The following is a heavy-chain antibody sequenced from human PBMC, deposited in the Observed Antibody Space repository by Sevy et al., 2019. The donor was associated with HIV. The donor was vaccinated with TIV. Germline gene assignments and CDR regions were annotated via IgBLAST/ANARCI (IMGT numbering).Heavy chain of an antibody. CDR3: ARAFERITMVRGVKDNYYMDV. CDR1: GYTFTSYG. D-gene: IGHD3-10*01. J-gene: IGHJ6*03. V-gene: IGHV1-18*01. CDR2: ISAYNGNT. Sequence: ASVKVSCKASGYTFTSYGISWVRQAPGQGLEWMGWISAYNGNTNYAQKLQGRVTMTTDTSTSTAYMELRSLRSDDTAADYCARAFERITMVRGVKDNYYMDVWGKGTTVTVSS.